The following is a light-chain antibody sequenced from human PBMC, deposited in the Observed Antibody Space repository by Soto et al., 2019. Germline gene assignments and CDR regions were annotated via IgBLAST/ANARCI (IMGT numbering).Light chain of an antibody. J-gene: IGKJ4*01. CDR1: QSLLHSNAYNY. CDR3: MQALQTPLT. V-gene: IGKV2-28*01. Sequence: DIVMTQSPLSLPVTPGEPASISCRSSQSLLHSNAYNYLDWYLQKPGQSPQLLIYLGSNRASGVPDRFSGSGSGTDFTLKISRVEAEDVGVYYCMQALQTPLTFGGWTKVEIK. CDR2: LGS.